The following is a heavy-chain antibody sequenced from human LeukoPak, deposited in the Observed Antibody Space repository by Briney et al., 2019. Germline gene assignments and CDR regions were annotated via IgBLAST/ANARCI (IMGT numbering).Heavy chain of an antibody. V-gene: IGHV4-59*08. CDR3: ARYSYGYGMDV. D-gene: IGHD5-18*01. CDR2: IYYSGTT. J-gene: IGHJ6*02. CDR1: GGSISSYY. Sequence: SETLSLTCTVSGGSISSYYWSWIRQPPGKGLQWIGYIYYSGTTDYNPSLKSRVTISVDTSKNQFSLKLSSVTAADTAVYYCARYSYGYGMDVWGQGTTVTVSS.